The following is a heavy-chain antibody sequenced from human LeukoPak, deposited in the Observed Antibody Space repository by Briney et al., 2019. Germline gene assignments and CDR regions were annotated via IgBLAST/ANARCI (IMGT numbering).Heavy chain of an antibody. V-gene: IGHV1-2*04. CDR3: ARSYSNDYFDY. Sequence: GASVKVSCKASGYTFTGYYMHWVRQATGQGLEWMGWINPNSGGTNYAQKFQGWVTMTRDTSISTAYMELSRLRSDDTAVYYCARSYSNDYFDYWGQGTLVTVSS. CDR2: INPNSGGT. CDR1: GYTFTGYY. J-gene: IGHJ4*02. D-gene: IGHD4-11*01.